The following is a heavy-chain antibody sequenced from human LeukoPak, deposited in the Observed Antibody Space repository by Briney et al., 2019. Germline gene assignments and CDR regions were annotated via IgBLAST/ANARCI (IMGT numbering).Heavy chain of an antibody. Sequence: PSETLSLTCSVSGGPINNHIWSWIRQPPGKGLEWIGYIYYSGSTNYNPSLKSRVTISVDTSKNQFSLKLSSVTAADTAVYYCARDPTRSGLDYWGQGTLVTVSS. CDR3: ARDPTRSGLDY. CDR1: GGPINNHI. CDR2: IYYSGST. V-gene: IGHV4-59*11. D-gene: IGHD4-11*01. J-gene: IGHJ4*02.